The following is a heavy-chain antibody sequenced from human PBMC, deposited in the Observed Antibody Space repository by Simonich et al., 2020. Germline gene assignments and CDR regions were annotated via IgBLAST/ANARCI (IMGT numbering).Heavy chain of an antibody. Sequence: EVQLVESGGGLVQPGGSLRLYCAASGFTFSSYEMNWFRQAAGKGLEWVSYISSIGRTKYYADSVKGRFTISRDNAKNSLYLQMNSLRAEDTAVYYCASDGAYDTVVTGAYWGQGTLVTVSS. CDR2: ISSIGRTK. J-gene: IGHJ4*02. D-gene: IGHD3-9*01. CDR3: ASDGAYDTVVTGAY. V-gene: IGHV3-48*03. CDR1: GFTFSSYE.